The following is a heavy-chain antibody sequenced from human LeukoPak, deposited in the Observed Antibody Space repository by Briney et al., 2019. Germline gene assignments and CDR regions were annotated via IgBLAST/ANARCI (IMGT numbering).Heavy chain of an antibody. J-gene: IGHJ6*02. Sequence: GGSLRLSCAASGFTFSSYAMNWVRQAPGKGLEGVSSISSSSYIYYADSVKGRFTISRDNAKNSLYLQMNSLRAEDTAVYYCARDGGYYDSLYYYYGMDVWGQGTTVTVSS. CDR1: GFTFSSYA. D-gene: IGHD3-22*01. CDR2: ISSSSYI. V-gene: IGHV3-21*01. CDR3: ARDGGYYDSLYYYYGMDV.